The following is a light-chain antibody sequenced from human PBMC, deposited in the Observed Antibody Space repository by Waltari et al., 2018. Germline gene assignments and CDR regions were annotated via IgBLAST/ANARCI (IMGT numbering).Light chain of an antibody. Sequence: QSALTQPPSASGSPGQSVTIPCPGTSSDVGGYKFVSWYQQHPVRSPNLMIYEVNQRPSGVPDRFSASKSGNTASLTVSGLQAEDEADYYCSSYAGSNNLVFGTGTKVTVL. CDR3: SSYAGSNNLV. V-gene: IGLV2-8*01. CDR1: SSDVGGYKF. J-gene: IGLJ1*01. CDR2: EVN.